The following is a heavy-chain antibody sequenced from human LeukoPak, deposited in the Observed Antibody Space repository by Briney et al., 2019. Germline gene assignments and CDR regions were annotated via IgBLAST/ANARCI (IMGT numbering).Heavy chain of an antibody. CDR1: GFSFSTNP. D-gene: IGHD3-10*01. CDR3: VKEHVDRAFTRSFEI. V-gene: IGHV3-23*01. J-gene: IGHJ3*02. CDR2: ISPDRT. Sequence: PGGSLRLSCAASGFSFSTNPMSWVRQAPGKGLEGVSAISPDRTYYADPVKGRLTISRDNYKNTVDLHINSPRAEDTAIYYCVKEHVDRAFTRSFEIWGQGTVVAVSS.